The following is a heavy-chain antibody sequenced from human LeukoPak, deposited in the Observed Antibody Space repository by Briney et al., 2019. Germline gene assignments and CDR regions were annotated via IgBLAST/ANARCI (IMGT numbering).Heavy chain of an antibody. Sequence: GSLRLSCAASGFTFSSYAMSWARQAPGKGLGWVSAISGFGGSTYYADSVKGRFTISRDNSKNTLYLQMDSLRAEDTAVYYCAKDRGRYCSSTSCYTEEYYFDYWGQGTLVTVSS. CDR2: ISGFGGST. D-gene: IGHD2-2*02. V-gene: IGHV3-23*01. CDR1: GFTFSSYA. J-gene: IGHJ4*02. CDR3: AKDRGRYCSSTSCYTEEYYFDY.